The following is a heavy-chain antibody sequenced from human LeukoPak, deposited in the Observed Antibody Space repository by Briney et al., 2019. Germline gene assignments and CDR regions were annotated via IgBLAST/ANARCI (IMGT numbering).Heavy chain of an antibody. J-gene: IGHJ3*02. D-gene: IGHD2-2*01. Sequence: GGSLRLSCAASGFTFSSFWMTWVRQAPGKGLEWVANIKEDGTEKYYVDSVKGRFTISKDNAKNSLYLQMNSLRAEDTAVYYCARDRYAARVVFSLDMWGQGTMVTVSS. V-gene: IGHV3-7*01. CDR1: GFTFSSFW. CDR2: IKEDGTEK. CDR3: ARDRYAARVVFSLDM.